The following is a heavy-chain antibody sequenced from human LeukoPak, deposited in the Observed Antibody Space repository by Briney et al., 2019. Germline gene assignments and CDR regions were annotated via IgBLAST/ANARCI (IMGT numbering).Heavy chain of an antibody. J-gene: IGHJ4*02. CDR3: ARDPLSSSSFDL. D-gene: IGHD6-13*01. CDR2: ISSSGSTI. V-gene: IGHV3-48*03. CDR1: GFTFSSYE. Sequence: GGSLRLSCAASGFTFSSYEMNWVRQAPGKGLEWVSYISSSGSTIYYADSVKGRFTISRDNAKNSLYLQMNSLRAEDTAVYYCARDPLSSSSFDLWGQGTLVTVSS.